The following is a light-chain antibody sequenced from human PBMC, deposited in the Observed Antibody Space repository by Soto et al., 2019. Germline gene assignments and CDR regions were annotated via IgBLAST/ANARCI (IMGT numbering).Light chain of an antibody. CDR3: QSFDKYLSAVV. V-gene: IGLV1-40*01. Sequence: QSVLTQPPSVSGAPGERVTISCTGSSSDIGAGYRVRWYQRVPGTAPKLLIYDNTNRPSGVSVRFSGSKSGTSASLAISGLQAEDEADYYRQSFDKYLSAVVFGGGTKLTVL. CDR1: SSDIGAGYR. CDR2: DNT. J-gene: IGLJ2*01.